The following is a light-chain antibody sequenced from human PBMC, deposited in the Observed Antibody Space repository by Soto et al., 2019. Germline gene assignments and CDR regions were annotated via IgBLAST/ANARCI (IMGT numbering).Light chain of an antibody. CDR1: QSVSSNF. V-gene: IGKV3-20*01. Sequence: EIVLTQSPGTLSLSRGERATLSCRASQSVSSNFLAWFQQQPGQAPRLLVYAASSRVTGIPDRFSGSGSGTDFTLTISRLEPEDFAVYYCQQYGGSPITFGQGTRLEIK. J-gene: IGKJ5*01. CDR3: QQYGGSPIT. CDR2: AAS.